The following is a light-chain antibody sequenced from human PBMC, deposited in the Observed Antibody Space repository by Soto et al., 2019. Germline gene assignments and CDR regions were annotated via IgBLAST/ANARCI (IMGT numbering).Light chain of an antibody. CDR1: QSVGKY. V-gene: IGKV3-11*01. J-gene: IGKJ4*01. CDR2: DAS. Sequence: EIVMTQSPSTLSLSPGERATLSCRASQSVGKYLVWYQQKPGQAPRLLIYDASNRATGIPARFSGGGSGTDFTLTISRLEAEDFAVYYCQQFSSYPLTFGGGTKVDIK. CDR3: QQFSSYPLT.